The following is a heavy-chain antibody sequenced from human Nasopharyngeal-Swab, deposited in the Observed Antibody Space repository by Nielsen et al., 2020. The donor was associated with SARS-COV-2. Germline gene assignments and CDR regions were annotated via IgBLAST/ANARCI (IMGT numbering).Heavy chain of an antibody. V-gene: IGHV4-31*03. CDR1: GGSISSGGYY. CDR3: ARDINYYDSSGWENAFDI. D-gene: IGHD3-22*01. CDR2: IYYSGST. J-gene: IGHJ3*02. Sequence: SETLSLTCTVSGGSISSGGYYWSWIRQHPGKGLEWIGYIYYSGSTYYNPSLKSRVTISVDTSKNQFSLKLSSVTAADTAVYYCARDINYYDSSGWENAFDIWGQGTMVTVSS.